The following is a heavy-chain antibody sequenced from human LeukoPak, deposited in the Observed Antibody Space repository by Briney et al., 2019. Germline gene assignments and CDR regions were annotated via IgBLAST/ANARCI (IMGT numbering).Heavy chain of an antibody. CDR2: ISSSSSYI. J-gene: IGHJ4*02. V-gene: IGHV3-21*01. Sequence: GGSLRLSCAASGFTFSSYSMNWVRQAPGKGLEWVSSISSSSSYIYYADSVKGRFTISRDNAKNSLYLQMNSLRAEDTAVYYCARDFMCITMIVGRFDYWGQGTLVTVSS. CDR3: ARDFMCITMIVGRFDY. CDR1: GFTFSSYS. D-gene: IGHD3-22*01.